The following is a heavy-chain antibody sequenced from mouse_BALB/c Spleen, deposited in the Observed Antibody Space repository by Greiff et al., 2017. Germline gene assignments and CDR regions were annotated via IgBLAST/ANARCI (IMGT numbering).Heavy chain of an antibody. V-gene: IGHV2-2*02. CDR3: ARNSRYGYGNYYYAMDY. Sequence: QVQLKESGPGLVQPSQSLSITCTVSGFSLTSYGVHWVRQSPGKGLEWLGVIWSGGSTDYNAAFISRLSISKDNSKSQVFFKMNSLQANDTAIYYCARNSRYGYGNYYYAMDYWGQGTSVTVSS. J-gene: IGHJ4*01. CDR1: GFSLTSYG. CDR2: IWSGGST. D-gene: IGHD2-1*01.